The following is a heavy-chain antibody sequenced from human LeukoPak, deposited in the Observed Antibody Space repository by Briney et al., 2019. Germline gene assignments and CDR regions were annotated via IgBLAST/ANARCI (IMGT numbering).Heavy chain of an antibody. CDR2: ISGDETYT. CDR3: VREDNAFNI. Sequence: TGGSLRLSCVASGFTFSSDFMHWIRQAPGEGLMNVSQISGDETYTNYADSVKGRFTISRDNAKNTLYLQMNSLRAEDTAVYYCVREDNAFNIWGQGTLVTVSS. V-gene: IGHV3-74*01. J-gene: IGHJ3*02. CDR1: GFTFSSDF.